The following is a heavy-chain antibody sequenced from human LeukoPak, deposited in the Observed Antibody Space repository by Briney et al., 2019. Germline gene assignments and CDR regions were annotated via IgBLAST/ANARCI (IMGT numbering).Heavy chain of an antibody. D-gene: IGHD2-15*01. J-gene: IGHJ3*02. CDR3: ARDSAVVVVVAATGAFDI. V-gene: IGHV4-39*02. Sequence: SETLSLTCTVSGGSISSSSYYWGWIRQPPGKGLEWIGSIYYSGSTYYNPSLKSRVTISVDTSKNQFSLKLSSVTAADTAVYYCARDSAVVVVVAATGAFDIWGQGTMVTVSS. CDR2: IYYSGST. CDR1: GGSISSSSYY.